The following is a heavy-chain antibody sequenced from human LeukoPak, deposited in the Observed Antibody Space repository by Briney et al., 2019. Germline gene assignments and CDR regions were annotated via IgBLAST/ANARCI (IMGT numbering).Heavy chain of an antibody. J-gene: IGHJ2*01. CDR2: ISGSGGST. D-gene: IGHD4-17*01. CDR1: GFTFSSYA. CDR3: AKGGASIYWYFDL. Sequence: GGSLRLSCAASGFTFSSYAMSWVRQAPGKGLEWVSAISGSGGSTYYADSVKGRFTISRDNSKNTLYPQMNSLRAEDTAVYYCAKGGASIYWYFDLWGRGTLVTVSS. V-gene: IGHV3-23*01.